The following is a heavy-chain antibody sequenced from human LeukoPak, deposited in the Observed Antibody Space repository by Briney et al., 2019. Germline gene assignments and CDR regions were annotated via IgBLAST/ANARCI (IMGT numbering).Heavy chain of an antibody. Sequence: GGSLRLSCAASGLTFNTYWMHWVRQAPGKGLVWVSRINNDGSDTIYADSVKGRFTISRDNAKDTLYLQMISLRVEDTAVYYCARSSYPYYFDYWGQGTLVTVSS. CDR3: ARSSYPYYFDY. CDR1: GLTFNTYW. J-gene: IGHJ4*02. CDR2: INNDGSDT. V-gene: IGHV3-74*01.